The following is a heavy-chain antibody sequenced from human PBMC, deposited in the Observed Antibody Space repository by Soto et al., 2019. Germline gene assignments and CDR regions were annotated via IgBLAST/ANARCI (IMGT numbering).Heavy chain of an antibody. J-gene: IGHJ4*02. V-gene: IGHV4-30-4*01. Sequence: PSETLSLTCTVSGCSISSGDYYWSWIRQPPGKGLEWIGYIYYSGSTYYNPSLKSRVTISVDTSKNQFSLKLSSVTAADTAVYYCARGTAMVSGLDYWGQGTLVTVSS. CDR1: GCSISSGDYY. CDR3: ARGTAMVSGLDY. D-gene: IGHD5-18*01. CDR2: IYYSGST.